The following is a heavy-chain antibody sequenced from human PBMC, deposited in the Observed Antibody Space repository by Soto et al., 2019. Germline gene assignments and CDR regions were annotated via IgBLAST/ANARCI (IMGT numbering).Heavy chain of an antibody. V-gene: IGHV4-59*01. CDR1: GGSISSYY. Sequence: SETLSLTCTVSGGSISSYYWSWIRQPPGKGLEWIGYIYYSGSTNYNPSLKSRVTISVDTSKNQFSLKLSSVTAADTAVYYCARDLVYYGSGSPYYYGMDVWGQGTTVTVSS. CDR3: ARDLVYYGSGSPYYYGMDV. CDR2: IYYSGST. J-gene: IGHJ6*02. D-gene: IGHD3-10*01.